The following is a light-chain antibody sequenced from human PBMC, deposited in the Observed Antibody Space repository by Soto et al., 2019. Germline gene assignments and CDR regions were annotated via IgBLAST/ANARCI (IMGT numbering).Light chain of an antibody. CDR3: HQYVSSPLT. V-gene: IGKV3-20*01. Sequence: EIVLTQSPGTLSLSPGERATLSCRASQSVSSSYLAWYQQKPGQAPRLLIYGASSRATGIPDRFSGSGSGTDFTLTISRLEPEDFAVSYCHQYVSSPLTFGGGTKVEIK. CDR2: GAS. CDR1: QSVSSSY. J-gene: IGKJ4*01.